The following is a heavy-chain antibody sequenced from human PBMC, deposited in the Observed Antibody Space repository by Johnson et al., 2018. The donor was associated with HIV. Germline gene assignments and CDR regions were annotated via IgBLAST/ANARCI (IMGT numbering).Heavy chain of an antibody. J-gene: IGHJ3*02. D-gene: IGHD5-12*01. Sequence: VQLVESGGGVVQPGRSLRLSCAASGFTFSRYAMHWVRQAPGKGLEWVAVISYDGSNKYYADSVKGRFTISRDNSKNTLYLQMNSLRAEDTAVYYCAPGVYSGYDGVDAFDIWGQGTMVTVSS. CDR3: APGVYSGYDGVDAFDI. CDR2: ISYDGSNK. CDR1: GFTFSRYA. V-gene: IGHV3-30-3*01.